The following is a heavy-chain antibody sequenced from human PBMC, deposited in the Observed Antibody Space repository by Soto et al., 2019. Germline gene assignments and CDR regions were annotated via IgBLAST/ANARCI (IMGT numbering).Heavy chain of an antibody. CDR1: GYTFTSYG. Sequence: SVKVSCKASGYTFTSYGISWVRQAPGQGLEWMGWIIAIIGKANYAQKFQGRVTITADESTSTAYMELSSLRSEDTAVYYCATAVGLMGSKTAFDIWGQGTKVTVSS. CDR3: ATAVGLMGSKTAFDI. CDR2: IIAIIGKA. V-gene: IGHV1-69*13. J-gene: IGHJ3*02. D-gene: IGHD2-8*01.